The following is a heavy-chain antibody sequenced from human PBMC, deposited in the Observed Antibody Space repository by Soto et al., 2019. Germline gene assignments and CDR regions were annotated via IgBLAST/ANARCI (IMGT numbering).Heavy chain of an antibody. D-gene: IGHD1-26*01. J-gene: IGHJ4*02. CDR2: INSNSNFI. CDR3: ARVRYSGSYSDY. V-gene: IGHV3-21*01. CDR1: GFTFSSYT. Sequence: GVSLRLSCAASGFTFSSYTMNWVRQAPGEGLEWVSSINSNSNFIYYADSVKGRFTISRDNAKNSLFLQMNSLRAEDTALYFCARVRYSGSYSDYWGQGALVTVSS.